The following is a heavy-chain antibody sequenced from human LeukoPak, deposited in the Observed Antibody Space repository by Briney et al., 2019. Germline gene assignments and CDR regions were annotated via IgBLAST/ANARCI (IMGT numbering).Heavy chain of an antibody. J-gene: IGHJ4*02. CDR3: AKSLYGGCDY. D-gene: IGHD3-16*02. V-gene: IGHV3-23*01. Sequence: PGGSLRLSCAASGFTYSSYTMRWARQAPGKGLEWVSGVNGNGGSTSYADSVKGRFTIFRDNSKNTVYLQMNSLRVEDTAVYYCAKSLYGGCDYWGQGTVVTVSS. CDR2: VNGNGGST. CDR1: GFTYSSYT.